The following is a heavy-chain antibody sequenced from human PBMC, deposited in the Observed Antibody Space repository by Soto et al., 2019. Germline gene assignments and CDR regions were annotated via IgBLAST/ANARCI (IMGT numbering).Heavy chain of an antibody. Sequence: GSLRLSCVASGFIFSSYSMNWVRQAPGKGLEWISYIGGSGTAINYADSVRGRLTISRDNAKNSLFLQMSSLRDEDTAVYYCARNWAWSFDYWGQGIVVTVSS. CDR2: IGGSGTAI. J-gene: IGHJ4*02. CDR1: GFIFSSYS. V-gene: IGHV3-48*02. D-gene: IGHD2-15*01. CDR3: ARNWAWSFDY.